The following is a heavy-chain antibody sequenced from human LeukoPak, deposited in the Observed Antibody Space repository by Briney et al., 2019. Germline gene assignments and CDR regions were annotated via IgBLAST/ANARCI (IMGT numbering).Heavy chain of an antibody. D-gene: IGHD1-26*01. CDR1: GYTFTGYY. J-gene: IGHJ4*02. CDR3: ARDYGRSGSYNFDY. V-gene: IGHV1-2*02. Sequence: ASVKVSCKASGYTFTGYYMHWVRQAPGQGLEWMGWINPNSGGTNYAQKFQGRVTMTRDTSISTAYMELRSLRSDDTAVYYCARDYGRSGSYNFDYWGQGTLVTVSS. CDR2: INPNSGGT.